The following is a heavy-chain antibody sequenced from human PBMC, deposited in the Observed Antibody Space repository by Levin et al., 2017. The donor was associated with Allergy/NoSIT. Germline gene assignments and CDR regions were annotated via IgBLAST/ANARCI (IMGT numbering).Heavy chain of an antibody. CDR2: VNTDGTIT. CDR1: GFTFSTYW. CDR3: TTGGDSYSLGY. Sequence: GESLKISCAASGFTFSTYWMHWVRQAPGKGLVWVSHVNTDGTITTYADSVRGRFTISRDDAKKTVSLQMDSLRSEDTAIYYCTTGGDSYSLGYWGQGTLVTVSS. D-gene: IGHD3-10*01. J-gene: IGHJ4*02. V-gene: IGHV3-74*01.